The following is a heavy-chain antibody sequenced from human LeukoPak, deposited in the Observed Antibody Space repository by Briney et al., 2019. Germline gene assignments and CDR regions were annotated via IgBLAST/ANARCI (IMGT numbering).Heavy chain of an antibody. J-gene: IGHJ6*03. CDR3: AKDRYYYYYMDV. CDR1: GFTFSSFA. V-gene: IGHV3-30*04. CDR2: ISYDGSIK. Sequence: GRSLRLSCAASGFTFSSFAMHWVRQAPGKGLEWVAIISYDGSIKYYADSVKGRFTISRDNSKNTLYLQMNSLRAEDTAVYYCAKDRYYYYYMDVWGKGTTVTISS.